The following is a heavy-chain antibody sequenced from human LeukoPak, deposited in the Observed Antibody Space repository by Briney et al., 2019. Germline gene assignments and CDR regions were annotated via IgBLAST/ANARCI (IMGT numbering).Heavy chain of an antibody. CDR1: GFTFSTYS. D-gene: IGHD6-19*01. V-gene: IGHV3-7*01. CDR3: ARAQGSSGDFDY. Sequence: GGSLRLSCAASGFTFSTYSLTWVRQGPGKGLEWVANIKQDGRERYYVDSVKGRFTISGDNAKNSLDLQMNNLRAEDTAVYYCARAQGSSGDFDYWGQGTLVTVSS. J-gene: IGHJ4*02. CDR2: IKQDGRER.